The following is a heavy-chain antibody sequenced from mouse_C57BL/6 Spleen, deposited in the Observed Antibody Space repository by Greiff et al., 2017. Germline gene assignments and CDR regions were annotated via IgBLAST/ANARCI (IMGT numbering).Heavy chain of an antibody. Sequence: VQVVESGAELAKPGASVKLSCKASGYTFTSYWMHWVKQRPGQGLEWIGYINPSSGYPKYNQKFKDKATLTADKSASTAYMQLGSLTYEDSAVYYCARGITTVVGDYWGKGTTLTVSS. CDR1: GYTFTSYW. J-gene: IGHJ2*01. CDR3: ARGITTVVGDY. D-gene: IGHD1-1*01. V-gene: IGHV1-7*01. CDR2: INPSSGYP.